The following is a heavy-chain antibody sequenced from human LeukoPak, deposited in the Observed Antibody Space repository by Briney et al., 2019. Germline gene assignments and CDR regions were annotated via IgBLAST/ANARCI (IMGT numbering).Heavy chain of an antibody. Sequence: ESLSLTCAVSGDSFSGYYWTWIRQPPGKGLEWIGEINHGGTSNYNPSLTSRVTISVDTSKNQFSLNLTSVTAADTAIYYCATNIPGTTYFDPWGQGTLVTVSS. CDR3: ATNIPGTTYFDP. CDR1: GDSFSGYY. D-gene: IGHD1-14*01. CDR2: INHGGTS. J-gene: IGHJ4*02. V-gene: IGHV4-34*01.